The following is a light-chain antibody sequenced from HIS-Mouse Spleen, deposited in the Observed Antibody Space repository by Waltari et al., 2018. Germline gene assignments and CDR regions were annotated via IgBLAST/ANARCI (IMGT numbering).Light chain of an antibody. V-gene: IGKV1-9*01. CDR1: QGISSY. Sequence: DIQLTQSPSFLSASVGDRVTITCRASQGISSYLAWYQQKPGKAPKLLIYAASTLQSGVPSRLSGSGSGTEFTLTISSLQPEDFATYYCQQLNSYPPTFGQGTKVVIK. J-gene: IGKJ1*01. CDR3: QQLNSYPPT. CDR2: AAS.